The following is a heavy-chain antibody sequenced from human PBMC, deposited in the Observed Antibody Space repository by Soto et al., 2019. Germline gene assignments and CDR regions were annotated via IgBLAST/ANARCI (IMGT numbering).Heavy chain of an antibody. Sequence: EVQLVESGGGLVQPGGSLRLSCAASGFTFSSYDMHWVRQATGKGLEWVSAIGTAGDTYYPGSVKGRFTISRENAKNSLYLQMNSLRAGDTAVYYCARGNLGYEPDGILIDYWGQGTLVTVSS. CDR2: IGTAGDT. J-gene: IGHJ4*02. V-gene: IGHV3-13*01. CDR1: GFTFSSYD. CDR3: ARGNLGYEPDGILIDY. D-gene: IGHD2-15*01.